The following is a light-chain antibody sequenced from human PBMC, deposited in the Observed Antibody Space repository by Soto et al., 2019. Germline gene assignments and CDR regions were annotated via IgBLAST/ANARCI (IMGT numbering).Light chain of an antibody. J-gene: IGLJ1*01. CDR1: SSDVGGYNY. V-gene: IGLV2-11*01. Sequence: QSALTQPRSVSGSPGQSVTISCTGTSSDVGGYNYVSWYQQHPGKAPKVMIYDVSERPSGVPDRFSGSKSGDTASLTISGLQAEDEAEDYCGSYAGSPRYVCGTGTKLTVL. CDR3: GSYAGSPRYV. CDR2: DVS.